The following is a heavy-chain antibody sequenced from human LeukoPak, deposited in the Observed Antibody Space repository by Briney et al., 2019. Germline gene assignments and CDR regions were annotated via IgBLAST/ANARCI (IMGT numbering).Heavy chain of an antibody. CDR3: ARGSKYSSSWYVDY. Sequence: PGGSLRLSCAASGFTFSSYWMHWVRQAPGKGPVWVSSMNSDGSSTTYADSVKGRFTISRDNAKNTLYLPMNSLRVEDTAAYYCARGSKYSSSWYVDYWGQGTLVTVSS. D-gene: IGHD6-13*01. J-gene: IGHJ4*02. V-gene: IGHV3-74*01. CDR1: GFTFSSYW. CDR2: MNSDGSST.